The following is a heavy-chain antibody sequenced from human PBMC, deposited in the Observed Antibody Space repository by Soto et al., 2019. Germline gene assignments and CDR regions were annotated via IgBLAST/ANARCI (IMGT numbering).Heavy chain of an antibody. Sequence: PGGSLRLSCAASGFTFGTYTMNWVRQAPGKGLEWVSALGGGGDTHYAESVKGRFTISRDYSKNILLLQMNSLRDEDSAVYYCARVQGATTLDYWGQGTLVTVSS. D-gene: IGHD1-26*01. J-gene: IGHJ4*02. CDR3: ARVQGATTLDY. CDR2: LGGGGDT. CDR1: GFTFGTYT. V-gene: IGHV3-23*01.